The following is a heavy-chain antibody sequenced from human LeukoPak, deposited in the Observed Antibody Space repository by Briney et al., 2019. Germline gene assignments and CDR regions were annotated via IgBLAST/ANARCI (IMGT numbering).Heavy chain of an antibody. CDR3: ARAHGPYDYYYYGMDV. J-gene: IGHJ6*02. D-gene: IGHD3-16*01. V-gene: IGHV3-30-3*01. CDR2: ISYDGSNK. Sequence: GGSLRLSCAASGFTFSGYAMHWVRQAPGKGLEWVAVISYDGSNKYYTDSVKGRFTISRDNSKNTLYPQMNSLRAEDTAVYYCARAHGPYDYYYYGMDVWGQGTTVTVSS. CDR1: GFTFSGYA.